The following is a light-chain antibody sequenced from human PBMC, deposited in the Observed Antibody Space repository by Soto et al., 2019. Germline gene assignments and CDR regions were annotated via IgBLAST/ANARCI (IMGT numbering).Light chain of an antibody. J-gene: IGKJ4*01. CDR2: DAS. CDR3: QQRSNCLT. Sequence: EIVLTQSPATLSLSPGERATLSCRASQSVSSYLAWSQQKPGQAPRLLIYDASNRATGIPARFSGSGSGTDFPLTISSLEPEDFAVYYCQQRSNCLTFGGGTKVEIK. V-gene: IGKV3-11*01. CDR1: QSVSSY.